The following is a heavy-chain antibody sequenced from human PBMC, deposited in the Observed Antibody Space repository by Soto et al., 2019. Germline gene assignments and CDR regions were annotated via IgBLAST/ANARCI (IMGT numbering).Heavy chain of an antibody. J-gene: IGHJ6*02. CDR1: GYTFTSYY. CDR3: ATHYYDSSGYYELGYYYYGMDV. Sequence: ASVKVSCKASGYTFTSYYMHWVRQAPGQGLEWMGIINPSGGSTSYAQKFQGRVTMTRDTSTSTVYMELSSPRSEDTAVYYCATHYYDSSGYYELGYYYYGMDVWGQGTTVTVS. D-gene: IGHD3-22*01. V-gene: IGHV1-46*01. CDR2: INPSGGST.